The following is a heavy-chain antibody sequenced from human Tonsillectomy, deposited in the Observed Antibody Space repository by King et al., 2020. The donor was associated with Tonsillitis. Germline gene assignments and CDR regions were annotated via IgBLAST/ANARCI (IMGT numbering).Heavy chain of an antibody. Sequence: VQLVESGGGLVQPGRSLRLSCAASGFTLDDYAMHWVRQAPGKGLEWVSGISWNSGSIAYADSVKGRFTISRDNAKNSLYLQMNSLRADDTALYYCAKVMGLGVMGDGFDIWGQGTMVTVAS. D-gene: IGHD3-16*01. CDR3: AKVMGLGVMGDGFDI. CDR1: GFTLDDYA. J-gene: IGHJ3*02. CDR2: ISWNSGSI. V-gene: IGHV3-9*01.